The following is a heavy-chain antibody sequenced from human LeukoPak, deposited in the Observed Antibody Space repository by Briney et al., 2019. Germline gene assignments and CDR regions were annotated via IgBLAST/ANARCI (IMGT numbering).Heavy chain of an antibody. V-gene: IGHV3-33*01. CDR2: IWYDGSNK. CDR1: GFTFSSYG. J-gene: IGHJ6*02. D-gene: IGHD1-7*01. CDR3: ARDPITGTTDGMDV. Sequence: PGGSLRLSCAASGFTFSSYGMHWVRQAPGKGLEWVAVIWYDGSNKYYADSVKGRFTISRDNSKNTLYLQMNSLRAEDTAVYYCARDPITGTTDGMDVWGQGTTVTVSS.